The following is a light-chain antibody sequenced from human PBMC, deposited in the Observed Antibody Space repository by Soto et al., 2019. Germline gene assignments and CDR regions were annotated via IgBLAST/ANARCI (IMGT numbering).Light chain of an antibody. J-gene: IGKJ4*01. CDR2: GVS. CDR3: QQYGDSPLT. CDR1: QTVRNNY. Sequence: EIVLTQSPGTLSLSPGERATLSCRASQTVRNNYLAWYQQKPGQAPRLLIYGVSSRATGIPDRFSGSGAGTDFTLTISRLEPEDFAVYYCQQYGDSPLTFGGGTKVDIK. V-gene: IGKV3-20*01.